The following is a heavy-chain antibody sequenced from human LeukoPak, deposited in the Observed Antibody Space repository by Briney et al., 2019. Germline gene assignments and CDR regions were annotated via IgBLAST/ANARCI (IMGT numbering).Heavy chain of an antibody. CDR3: ARARVQLWSSDAFDI. J-gene: IGHJ3*02. V-gene: IGHV4-61*02. CDR2: IYTSGST. CDR1: GGSISGGSYY. D-gene: IGHD5-18*01. Sequence: SRTLSLTCTVSGGSISGGSYYWSWIRQPAGKGLEWIGRIYTSGSTNYNPSLKSRVTISVDTSKNQFSLKLSSVTAADTAVYYCARARVQLWSSDAFDIWGQGTMVTVSS.